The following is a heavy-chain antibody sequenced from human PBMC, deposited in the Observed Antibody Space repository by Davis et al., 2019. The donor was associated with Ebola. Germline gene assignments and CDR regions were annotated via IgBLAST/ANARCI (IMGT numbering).Heavy chain of an antibody. CDR3: AKVPNSGSYRGYFDY. D-gene: IGHD1-26*01. V-gene: IGHV3-23*01. Sequence: PGGSLRLSCAASGFTFSSYAMSWVRQAPGKGLEWVSAISGSGGSTYYADSVKGRFTISRDNSKNTLYLQMNSLRAEDTAVYYCAKVPNSGSYRGYFDYWGQGTLVTVSS. CDR2: ISGSGGST. CDR1: GFTFSSYA. J-gene: IGHJ4*02.